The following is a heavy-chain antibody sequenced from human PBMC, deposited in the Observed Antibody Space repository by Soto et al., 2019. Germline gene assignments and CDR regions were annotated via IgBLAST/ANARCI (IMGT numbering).Heavy chain of an antibody. CDR3: ARGYFDSGHGYDL. CDR1: GHLFNNHW. Sequence: MKISCKGPGHLFNNHWIGWVRQTPGKGLEWMGLIFTRDSETKTSPSFQGHVSFSVDNSINTVYLQWTSLKTTDTGIYFCARGYFDSGHGYDLWGQGTLVTVSS. D-gene: IGHD3-10*01. V-gene: IGHV5-51*01. CDR2: IFTRDSET. J-gene: IGHJ5*02.